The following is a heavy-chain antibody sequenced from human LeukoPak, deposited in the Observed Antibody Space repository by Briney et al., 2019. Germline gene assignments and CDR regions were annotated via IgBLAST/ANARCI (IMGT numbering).Heavy chain of an antibody. CDR1: GGSISSYY. CDR3: ARVPDGGIFDY. V-gene: IGHV4-59*01. J-gene: IGHJ4*02. Sequence: SETLSLTCTVSGGSISSYYWSWIRQPPGKGLEWIGYIYYSGSTNYNPSLKSRVTISVDTSKNQFSLKLSSVTAADTAVYYCARVPDGGIFDYWGQGTLFTVSS. D-gene: IGHD4-23*01. CDR2: IYYSGST.